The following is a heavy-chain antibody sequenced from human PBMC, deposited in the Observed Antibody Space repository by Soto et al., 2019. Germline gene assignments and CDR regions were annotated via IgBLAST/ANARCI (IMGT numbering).Heavy chain of an antibody. D-gene: IGHD3-3*01. CDR1: GFSFSSYG. CDR3: ARDGAFWSGYYTGRVYYNGMDV. J-gene: IGHJ6*02. Sequence: GGSLRLSCAASGFSFSSYGMHWLRRAPGKGLEWVAVISYDGSNKYYVESVKGRFTISRDNSKKALYLQMNSLRAEDTGVYYCARDGAFWSGYYTGRVYYNGMDVWGQGTTVTVSS. CDR2: ISYDGSNK. V-gene: IGHV3-30*03.